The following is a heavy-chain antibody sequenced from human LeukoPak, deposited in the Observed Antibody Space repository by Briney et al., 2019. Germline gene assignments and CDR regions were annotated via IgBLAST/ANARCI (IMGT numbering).Heavy chain of an antibody. J-gene: IGHJ5*02. CDR2: IYYSGST. CDR1: GGSISSSSYY. CDR3: AGTSITTFGDSFDP. D-gene: IGHD3-3*01. V-gene: IGHV4-39*07. Sequence: PSETLSLTCTVSGGSISSSSYYWGWIRQPPGKGLEWIGSIYYSGSTYYNPSLKSRVTISVDTSKNQFSLKLSSVTAADTAVYYCAGTSITTFGDSFDPWGQGTLVTVSS.